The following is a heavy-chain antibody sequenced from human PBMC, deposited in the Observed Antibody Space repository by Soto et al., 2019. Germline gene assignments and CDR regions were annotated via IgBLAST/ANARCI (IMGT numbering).Heavy chain of an antibody. CDR2: INDSGST. CDR3: ARGLLVCFGELSRRGGYYYYMDV. J-gene: IGHJ6*03. V-gene: IGHV4-34*01. CDR1: GGSFSGYY. D-gene: IGHD3-10*01. Sequence: QVQLQQWGAGLLKPSETLSLTCAVYGGSFSGYYWSWIRQTPGKGLEWIGEINDSGSTNHNPSLKSRVTILVDTPKNQFSLKLSSVTAAATAVYYCARGLLVCFGELSRRGGYYYYMDVWGKGTTVTVSS.